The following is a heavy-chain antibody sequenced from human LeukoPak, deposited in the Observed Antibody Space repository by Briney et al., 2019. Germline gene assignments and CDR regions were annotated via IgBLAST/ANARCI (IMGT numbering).Heavy chain of an antibody. Sequence: ASVKVSCKVSGYTLTESSMHWVRQAPGKGLEWMGGFDPEDGETICAQKFQGRVTMTEDTSTDTAYMELSSLRPEDTAVYCCAKEFANRPDYFDYWGQGTLVTVSS. D-gene: IGHD3-10*01. J-gene: IGHJ4*02. CDR3: AKEFANRPDYFDY. V-gene: IGHV1-24*01. CDR1: GYTLTESS. CDR2: FDPEDGET.